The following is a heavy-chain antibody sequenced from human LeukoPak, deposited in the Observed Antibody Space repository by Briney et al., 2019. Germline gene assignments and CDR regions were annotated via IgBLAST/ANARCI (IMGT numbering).Heavy chain of an antibody. CDR3: ARDHPRGIMWGWFDY. D-gene: IGHD3-16*01. V-gene: IGHV3-30*03. CDR2: ISYDGSNK. Sequence: GRSLRLSCAASGFTFSSYGMHWVRQAPGKGLEWVAVISYDGSNKYYADSVKGQFTISRDNSKNTLYLQMNSLRAEDTAVYYCARDHPRGIMWGWFDYWGQGTLVTVSS. CDR1: GFTFSSYG. J-gene: IGHJ4*02.